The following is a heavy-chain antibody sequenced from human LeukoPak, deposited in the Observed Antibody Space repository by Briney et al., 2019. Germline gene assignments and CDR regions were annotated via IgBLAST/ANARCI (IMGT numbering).Heavy chain of an antibody. J-gene: IGHJ4*02. CDR3: ARDSRYDR. CDR1: GGSLSGYY. V-gene: IGHV4-34*01. CDR2: INHSGST. Sequence: SETLSLTCAVYGGSLSGYYWSWIRQPPGKGLEWIGEINHSGSTNYNPSLKSRVTISVDTSKNQFSLKLSSVTAADTAVYYWARDSRYDRWGQGTLVSVPS. D-gene: IGHD5-12*01.